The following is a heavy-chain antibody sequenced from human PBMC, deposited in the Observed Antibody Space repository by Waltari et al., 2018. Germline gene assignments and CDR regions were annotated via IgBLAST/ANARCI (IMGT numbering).Heavy chain of an antibody. V-gene: IGHV3-30*18. CDR3: AKDPTDSESPREGHSPFDV. CDR2: VSYDGSDK. Sequence: QVQLVESGGGVVQPGKSLRLSCEASAFSFSSYGMHWVRRAPGKGLEWVAVVSYDGSDKFYAGSVKGRFSISRDNSKNVLYLQMDSLRVEDTAVYYCAKDPTDSESPREGHSPFDVWGQGTMVSVSS. D-gene: IGHD1-26*01. CDR1: AFSFSSYG. J-gene: IGHJ3*01.